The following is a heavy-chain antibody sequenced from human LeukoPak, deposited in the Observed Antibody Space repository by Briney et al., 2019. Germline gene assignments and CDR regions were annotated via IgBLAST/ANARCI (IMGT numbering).Heavy chain of an antibody. V-gene: IGHV1-8*03. J-gene: IGHJ4*02. D-gene: IGHD3-10*01. CDR3: ATAENFMVRGVIRY. CDR2: MNPNSGNT. CDR1: GYTFTSYD. Sequence: ASVKLSCKASGYTFTSYDINWVRQATGQGLEWMGWMNPNSGNTGYAQKFQGRVTITRNTSISTAYMELSSLRSEETAVYYCATAENFMVRGVIRYWGQGTLVTVSS.